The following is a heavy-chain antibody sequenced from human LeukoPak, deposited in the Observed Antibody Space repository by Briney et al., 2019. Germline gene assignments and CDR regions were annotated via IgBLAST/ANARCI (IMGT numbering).Heavy chain of an antibody. CDR1: GYTFTSYG. J-gene: IGHJ4*02. CDR3: ARESWELRNFDY. V-gene: IGHV1-18*01. Sequence: ASVKVSCKASGYTFTSYGISWVRQAPGQGLEWMGWTSSYNGHTNYAQKLQGRVTMTTDTSTTTAYMELRSLRSDDTAVYYCARESWELRNFDYWGQGTLVTVSS. CDR2: TSSYNGHT. D-gene: IGHD1-26*01.